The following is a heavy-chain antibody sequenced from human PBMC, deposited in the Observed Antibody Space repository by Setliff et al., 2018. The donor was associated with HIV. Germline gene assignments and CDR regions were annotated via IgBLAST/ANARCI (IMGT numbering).Heavy chain of an antibody. CDR3: ERDLDASSWTNDALHI. J-gene: IGHJ3*02. D-gene: IGHD6-13*01. V-gene: IGHV3-33*01. CDR2: IWYDGTHE. Sequence: GGSLRLSCTASDFTFSTYGMHWVRQSPGKGLEWVALIWYDGTHEQYADSVKGRVTVSRDNSKNTLYLHMTNLKVDDTGVYYCERDLDASSWTNDALHIWGQGTMVTVSS. CDR1: DFTFSTYG.